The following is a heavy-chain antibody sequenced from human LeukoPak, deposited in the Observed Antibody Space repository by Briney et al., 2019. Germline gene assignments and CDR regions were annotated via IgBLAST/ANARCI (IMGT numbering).Heavy chain of an antibody. V-gene: IGHV3-20*04. CDR3: ARDRYYYDSSGSMGAFDI. CDR1: GFTFDDYG. Sequence: GGSLRLSCAASGFTFDDYGMSWVRQGPGKGLEWVSGINWNGGRTGYADSVKGRFTISRDNAKNSLYLQMNSLRAEDTALYYCARDRYYYDSSGSMGAFDIWGQGTMVTVSS. J-gene: IGHJ3*02. D-gene: IGHD3-22*01. CDR2: INWNGGRT.